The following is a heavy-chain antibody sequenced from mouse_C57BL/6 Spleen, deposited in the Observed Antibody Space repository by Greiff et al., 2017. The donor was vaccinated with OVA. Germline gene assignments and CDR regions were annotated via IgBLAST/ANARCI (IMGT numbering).Heavy chain of an antibody. CDR3: ASNGAVARFAY. CDR2: IWSGGST. Sequence: QVQLQQSGPGLVQPSQSLSITCTVSGFSLTSYGVHWVRQSPGKGLEWLGVIWSGGSTDYNAAFIPRLSISKDNSKSQVFFKMNSLHSDATALYYCASNGAVARFAYWGQVTLVTVSA. CDR1: GFSLTSYG. J-gene: IGHJ3*01. V-gene: IGHV2-2*01. D-gene: IGHD1-1*01.